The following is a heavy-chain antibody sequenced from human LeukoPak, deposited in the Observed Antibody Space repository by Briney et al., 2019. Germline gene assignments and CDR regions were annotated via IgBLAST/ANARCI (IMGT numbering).Heavy chain of an antibody. CDR3: ARDINWGQVDY. J-gene: IGHJ4*02. CDR1: GFTFSGHW. CDR2: INGDGSAT. V-gene: IGHV3-74*01. Sequence: PGGPLRLSCAASGFTFSGHWMYWLRQAPGKGLAWVSRINGDGSATNYAGSMKGRFTISRDNAKNILYLQMNSLREDDMAVYYCARDINWGQVDYWGQGTLVTVSS. D-gene: IGHD7-27*01.